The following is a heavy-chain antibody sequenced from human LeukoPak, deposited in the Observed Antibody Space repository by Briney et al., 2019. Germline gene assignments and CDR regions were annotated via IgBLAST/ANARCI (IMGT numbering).Heavy chain of an antibody. V-gene: IGHV3-7*01. Sequence: GGSLRLSCEASGFSFSTYWMTWIRQAPGKGLEWVANINQDGRVKHYVDSAMGRFSISKDIARNSLYLQMNNLRIEDTAVYYCAIAGGWEQAYWGLGTLVTVSS. D-gene: IGHD1-26*01. J-gene: IGHJ4*02. CDR1: GFSFSTYW. CDR3: AIAGGWEQAY. CDR2: INQDGRVK.